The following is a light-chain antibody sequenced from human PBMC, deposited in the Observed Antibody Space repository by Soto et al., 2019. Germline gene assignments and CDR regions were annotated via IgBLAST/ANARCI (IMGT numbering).Light chain of an antibody. CDR3: QQRSNWPVT. Sequence: EIVLTQSPATLSLSPGERATLSCRASQSVSSYLAWYQQKPGQAPRLLIYDASSRATGIPARFSGSGSGTDFTLTLSSLEPEDFAVYYCQQRSNWPVTFGQRTKVEIK. CDR1: QSVSSY. J-gene: IGKJ1*01. V-gene: IGKV3-11*01. CDR2: DAS.